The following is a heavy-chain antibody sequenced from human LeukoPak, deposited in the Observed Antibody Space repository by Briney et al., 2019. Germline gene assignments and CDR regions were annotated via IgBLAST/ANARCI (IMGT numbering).Heavy chain of an antibody. V-gene: IGHV3-23*01. CDR3: AKVGGSPWYRSWFDS. J-gene: IGHJ5*01. Sequence: PGGSLRLSCAASGFTFSNYAMSWVRQAPGKGLEWVSSISTSGGSTYYADSVKGWFTILRDNSKNTLYLQMNSLRAEDTAVYYCAKVGGSPWYRSWFDSWGQGTLVTVSS. CDR2: ISTSGGST. CDR1: GFTFSNYA. D-gene: IGHD6-13*01.